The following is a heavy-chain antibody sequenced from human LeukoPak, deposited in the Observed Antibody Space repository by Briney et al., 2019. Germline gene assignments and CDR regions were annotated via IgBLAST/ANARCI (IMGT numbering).Heavy chain of an antibody. J-gene: IGHJ3*02. Sequence: GGSLRLSCAASGFTFSNYGMHWVRQAPGKGLEWVAVIWFDGSNKYYADSVKGRFTISRDNSKGTLYLQLNSLRAEDTAVYYCARGGGDDAFDIWGQGTMVTVSS. CDR3: ARGGGDDAFDI. CDR1: GFTFSNYG. V-gene: IGHV3-33*01. CDR2: IWFDGSNK. D-gene: IGHD3-10*01.